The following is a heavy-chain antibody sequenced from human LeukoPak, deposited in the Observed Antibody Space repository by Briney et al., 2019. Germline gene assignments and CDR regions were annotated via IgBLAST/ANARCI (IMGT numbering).Heavy chain of an antibody. J-gene: IGHJ3*02. CDR2: THRTGST. CDR1: GGSFSGYY. Sequence: SETLSLACTVHGGSFSGYYWSWIRQPPGRGLEWIGETHRTGSTNYNPSLKSRVTISIDTSRNKFSLSLTSVTAADTAVYYCAREPSYSRPRGNAFDIWGQGTMVTVSS. V-gene: IGHV4-34*01. CDR3: AREPSYSRPRGNAFDI. D-gene: IGHD3-10*01.